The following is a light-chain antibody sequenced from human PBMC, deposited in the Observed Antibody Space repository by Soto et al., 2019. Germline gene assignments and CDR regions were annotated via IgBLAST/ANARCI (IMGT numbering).Light chain of an antibody. J-gene: IGKJ2*01. V-gene: IGKV3-20*01. CDR2: GAS. Sequence: EIVLTQSPGTRSLSPGERATLSCRASQSVSSNYLAWYQQKSGQAPRLLIYGASSRATGIPDRFSGSGSGTDFTLTISKLEPEDFAVYYCQQYGNSPYAFGQGTELEI. CDR1: QSVSSNY. CDR3: QQYGNSPYA.